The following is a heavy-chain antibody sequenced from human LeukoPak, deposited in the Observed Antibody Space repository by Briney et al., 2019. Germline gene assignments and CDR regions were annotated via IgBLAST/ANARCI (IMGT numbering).Heavy chain of an antibody. CDR2: IYSGGNT. J-gene: IGHJ4*02. CDR3: AREIGGAQHYSDY. Sequence: QPGGSLRLSCAASGLAVSSNFMSWVRQAPGKGLEWVSTIYSGGNTYYADSVKGRFTISREISKNTLYLQMDSLRAEDTAVYYCAREIGGAQHYSDYWGQGTLVTVSS. CDR1: GLAVSSNF. V-gene: IGHV3-53*01. D-gene: IGHD1-26*01.